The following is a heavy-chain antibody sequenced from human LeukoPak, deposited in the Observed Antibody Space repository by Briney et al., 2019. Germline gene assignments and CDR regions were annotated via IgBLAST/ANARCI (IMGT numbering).Heavy chain of an antibody. V-gene: IGHV3-7*01. J-gene: IGHJ4*02. Sequence: GGSLTLSCAAWGFTLSSYWMSGFRQAPGKGLEGLANIKQDGSEKYYVDSVKGRFTISRDNAKNSLSLKMSSLSAEDTAVYYCARYYDFWSGYYRGIDYWGQGTLVTVSS. CDR3: ARYYDFWSGYYRGIDY. D-gene: IGHD3-3*01. CDR1: GFTLSSYW. CDR2: IKQDGSEK.